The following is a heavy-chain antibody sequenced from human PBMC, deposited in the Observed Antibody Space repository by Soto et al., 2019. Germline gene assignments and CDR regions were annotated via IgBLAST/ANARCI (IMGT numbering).Heavy chain of an antibody. J-gene: IGHJ4*02. D-gene: IGHD1-20*01. CDR1: GYTFTSYG. Sequence: ASVKVSCKASGYTFTSYGISWVRQAPGQGLEWMGWISAYNGNANYAQKLQGRVTMTTDTSTSTAYMELRSLRSDDTAVYDCARRPRYNWNHTGYYYFDYWGQGTLVTVSS. CDR2: ISAYNGNA. CDR3: ARRPRYNWNHTGYYYFDY. V-gene: IGHV1-18*01.